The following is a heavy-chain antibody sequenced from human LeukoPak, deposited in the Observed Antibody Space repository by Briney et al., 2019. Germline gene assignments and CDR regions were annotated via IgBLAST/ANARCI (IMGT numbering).Heavy chain of an antibody. CDR1: GYTFTSYY. V-gene: IGHV1-46*01. D-gene: IGHD6-19*01. J-gene: IGHJ6*03. Sequence: ASVKVSCKASGYTFTSYYMHWVRQAPGPGLEWMGIINPSGSSTSYAQNFQGRVTMTRDMSTSTVYMELSSLRSEDTAVYYCARGGSLEIAVADRGYYYYMDVWGKGTTVTVSS. CDR2: INPSGSST. CDR3: ARGGSLEIAVADRGYYYYMDV.